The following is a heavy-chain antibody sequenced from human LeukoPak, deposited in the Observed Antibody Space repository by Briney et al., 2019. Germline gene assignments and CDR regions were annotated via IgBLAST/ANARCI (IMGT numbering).Heavy chain of an antibody. CDR2: IYYTGST. V-gene: IGHV4-39*01. J-gene: IGHJ4*02. CDR1: GGSISSSSYY. Sequence: SETLSLTCTVSGGSISSSSYYWGWIRQPPGKGLEWIGSIYYTGSTYYSPSLKSRVTISVDTSKNQFSLKLSSVTAADTAVYYCARLVSLSSGWSIPFDYWGQGALVTVSS. CDR3: ARLVSLSSGWSIPFDY. D-gene: IGHD6-19*01.